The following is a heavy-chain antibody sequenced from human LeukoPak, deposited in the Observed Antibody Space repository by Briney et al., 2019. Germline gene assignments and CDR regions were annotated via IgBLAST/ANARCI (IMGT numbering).Heavy chain of an antibody. Sequence: PGMSLRLSCAASGFTFSGHAMHWVRQAPGKGLELSAYISHDGSYQYHVDSVKGRFTVSRDNSKNTLYLQMNSLSAEDSAVYYCLPELGAKNYFDYWGQGTLVTVSS. CDR1: GFTFSGHA. V-gene: IGHV3-30*03. J-gene: IGHJ4*02. D-gene: IGHD1-14*01. CDR2: ISHDGSYQ. CDR3: LPELGAKNYFDY.